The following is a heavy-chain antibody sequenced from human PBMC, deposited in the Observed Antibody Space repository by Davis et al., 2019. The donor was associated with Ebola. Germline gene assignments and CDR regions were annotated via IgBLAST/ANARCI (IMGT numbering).Heavy chain of an antibody. Sequence: GGSLRLSCVVSGFTFSTYWMSWVRQAPGKGLEWVANIKQDGSEKNYVDSVKGRFTISRDNSKNTLYLQMNSLRAEDTAVYYCARDGTAMVPWYWGQGTLVTVSS. CDR3: ARDGTAMVPWY. J-gene: IGHJ4*02. CDR1: GFTFSTYW. D-gene: IGHD5-18*01. V-gene: IGHV3-7*01. CDR2: IKQDGSEK.